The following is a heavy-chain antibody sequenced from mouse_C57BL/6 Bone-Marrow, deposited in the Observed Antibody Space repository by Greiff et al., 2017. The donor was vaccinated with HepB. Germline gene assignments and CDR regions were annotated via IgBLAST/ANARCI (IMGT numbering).Heavy chain of an antibody. CDR3: ASWDYAPHWYFDV. CDR1: GFNIKNTY. J-gene: IGHJ1*03. CDR2: IDPANGNT. Sequence: EVQGVESVAELVRPGASVKLSCTASGFNIKNTYMHWVKQRPEQGLEWIGRIDPANGNTKYAPKFQGKATITADTSSNTAYLQLSSLTSEDTAIYYCASWDYAPHWYFDVWGTGTTVTVSS. D-gene: IGHD2-4*01. V-gene: IGHV14-3*01.